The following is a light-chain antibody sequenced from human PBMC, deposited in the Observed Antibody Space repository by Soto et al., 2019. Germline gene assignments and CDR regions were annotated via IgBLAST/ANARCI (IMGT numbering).Light chain of an antibody. Sequence: QSALTQPPSASGPPGQRVTISCSGSSSNIGSNYVYWYQQLPRTAPKLLIYSNNQRPSGVPDRFSGSKSGTSASLAISGLRSEDEADYYCAAWDDSLSGFYVFGTGTKVSVL. CDR3: AAWDDSLSGFYV. CDR2: SNN. J-gene: IGLJ1*01. V-gene: IGLV1-47*02. CDR1: SSNIGSNY.